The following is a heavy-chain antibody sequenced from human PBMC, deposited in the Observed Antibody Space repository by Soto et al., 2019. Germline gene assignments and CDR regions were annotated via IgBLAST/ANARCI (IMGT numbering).Heavy chain of an antibody. V-gene: IGHV3-23*01. Sequence: EVQVLESGGGLVQPGGSLRLSCVASGFTFSTYAMNWVRQAPGKGLEWVAGISGSGSDRYYADSVRGRFTISRDNSNNTLNLQMDSLRAEDTDIYYCTKPPRSYYYYMDVWGKGTTVTVSS. CDR3: TKPPRSYYYYMDV. CDR1: GFTFSTYA. CDR2: ISGSGSDR. D-gene: IGHD3-10*01. J-gene: IGHJ6*03.